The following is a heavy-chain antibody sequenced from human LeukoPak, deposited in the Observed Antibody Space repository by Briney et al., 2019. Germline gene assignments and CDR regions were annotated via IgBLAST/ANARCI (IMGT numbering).Heavy chain of an antibody. D-gene: IGHD4-11*01. J-gene: IGHJ4*02. Sequence: GGSLRLSCAASGFTVSSNYMSWVRQAPGKGLEWVSVIYSGGSTYYADSVKGRFTISRDNSKNTLYLQMNSLGAEDTAVYYCARDVHYRTLGYWGQGTLVTVSS. CDR2: IYSGGST. V-gene: IGHV3-53*01. CDR1: GFTVSSNY. CDR3: ARDVHYRTLGY.